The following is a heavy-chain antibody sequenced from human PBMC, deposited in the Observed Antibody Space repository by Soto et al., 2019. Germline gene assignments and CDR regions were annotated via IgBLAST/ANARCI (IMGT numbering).Heavy chain of an antibody. CDR3: ETVHNFGTRTPPDV. Sequence: QVQLVQSGDEVRKPGSSVKVSCKASGYIFVNYGIAWVRQAPGQGLEWMGWISPYSGNTHYASKVQGRLTMTTDTXXTTAYMDLGSLTSDDTAVYHCETVHNFGTRTPPDVWGQGTTVTVSS. CDR2: ISPYSGNT. V-gene: IGHV1-18*01. J-gene: IGHJ6*02. CDR1: GYIFVNYG. D-gene: IGHD1-1*01.